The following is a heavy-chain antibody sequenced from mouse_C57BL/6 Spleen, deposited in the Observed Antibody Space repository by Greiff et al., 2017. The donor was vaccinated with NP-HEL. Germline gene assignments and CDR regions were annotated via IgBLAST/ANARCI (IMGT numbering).Heavy chain of an antibody. CDR2: INPGSGGT. D-gene: IGHD2-5*01. V-gene: IGHV1-54*01. J-gene: IGHJ4*01. CDR1: GYAFTNYL. Sequence: VQLQQSGAELVRPGTSVKVSCKASGYAFTNYLIEWVKQRPGQGLEWIGVINPGSGGTNYNEKFKGKATLTADKSSSTAYRQLSSLTSEDSAVYFCARSPYSNYAMDYWGQGTSVTVSS. CDR3: ARSPYSNYAMDY.